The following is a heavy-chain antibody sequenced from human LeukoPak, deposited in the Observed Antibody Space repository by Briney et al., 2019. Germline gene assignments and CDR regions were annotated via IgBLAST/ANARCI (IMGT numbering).Heavy chain of an antibody. CDR1: GFTFSSYW. V-gene: IGHV3-74*01. CDR2: INSDGSST. D-gene: IGHD4-17*01. Sequence: PGGSLRLSCAASGFTFSSYWMHWLPPAPGKGLVWVSRINSDGSSTSYADSVRGRFTISRDNAKNTLYLQMNSLRAEDTAVYYCAKSYGDLDYWGQGTLVTVSS. CDR3: AKSYGDLDY. J-gene: IGHJ4*02.